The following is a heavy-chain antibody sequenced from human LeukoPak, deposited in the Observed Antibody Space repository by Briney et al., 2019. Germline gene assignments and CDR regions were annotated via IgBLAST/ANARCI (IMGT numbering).Heavy chain of an antibody. D-gene: IGHD4-17*01. Sequence: GGSLRLSCAASGFTFSSYAMHWVRQAPGKGLEYVSAIGSNGGSTYYANSVKGRFTISRDNSKNTLYLQMGSLRAEDMAVYYCARVPYGDPVYYYYGMDVWGQGTTVTVSS. CDR1: GFTFSSYA. V-gene: IGHV3-64*01. CDR2: IGSNGGST. CDR3: ARVPYGDPVYYYYGMDV. J-gene: IGHJ6*02.